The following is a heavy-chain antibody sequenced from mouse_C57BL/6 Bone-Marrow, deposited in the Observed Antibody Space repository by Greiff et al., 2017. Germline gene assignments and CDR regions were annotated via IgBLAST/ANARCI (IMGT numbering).Heavy chain of an antibody. J-gene: IGHJ4*01. CDR3: ASPYYGSSYGIYYAMDY. D-gene: IGHD1-1*01. Sequence: VQLQQSGPELVKPGASVKISCKASGYSFTDYNMNWVKQSNGKSLEWIGVINPNYGTTSYNQKFKGKATLTVDQSSSTAYMQLNSLTSEDSAVYYCASPYYGSSYGIYYAMDYWGQGTSFTVSS. CDR2: INPNYGTT. V-gene: IGHV1-39*01. CDR1: GYSFTDYN.